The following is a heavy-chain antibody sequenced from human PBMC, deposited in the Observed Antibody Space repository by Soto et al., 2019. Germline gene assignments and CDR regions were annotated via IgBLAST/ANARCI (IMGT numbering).Heavy chain of an antibody. J-gene: IGHJ4*02. D-gene: IGHD4-17*01. CDR2: IIPIFGTA. V-gene: IGHV1-69*05. Sequence: SVKVSCKAPGGTFSSYAISWVRQAPGQGLEWMGGIIPIFGTANYAQKIQGRVTITTDISTNTAYMELSSLGSEVTVVYYCARASNSAVTSYDYWGQGTLVTVSS. CDR3: ARASNSAVTSYDY. CDR1: GGTFSSYA.